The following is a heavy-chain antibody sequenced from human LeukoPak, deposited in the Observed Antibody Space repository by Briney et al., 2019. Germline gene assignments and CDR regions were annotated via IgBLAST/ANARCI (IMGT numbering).Heavy chain of an antibody. D-gene: IGHD6-19*01. CDR2: ISFDGSNK. CDR1: GFTFTSYA. V-gene: IGHV3-30-3*01. Sequence: GGSLRLSCAASGFTFTSYAMHWVRQAPGKGLEWVAVISFDGSNKYYADSVKGRFTISTDNSKTTLYLHMNTLRAQTTAVFYCARIQWLETDDYWGQGTHVTVSS. CDR3: ARIQWLETDDY. J-gene: IGHJ4*02.